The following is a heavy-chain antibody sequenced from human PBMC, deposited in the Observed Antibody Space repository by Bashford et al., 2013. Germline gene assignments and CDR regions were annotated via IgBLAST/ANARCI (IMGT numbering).Heavy chain of an antibody. Sequence: ASVKVSCKASGYTFTSYGISWVRQAPGQGLEWMGWISAYNGNTNYAQKLQGRVTMTTDTSTSTAYMELRSLRSDDTAVYYCAIDLVTMGAFDIVGPRDKWSPSPQ. J-gene: IGHJ3*02. D-gene: IGHD4/OR15-4a*01. V-gene: IGHV1-18*01. CDR1: GYTFTSYG. CDR3: AIDLVTMGAFDI. CDR2: ISAYNGNT.